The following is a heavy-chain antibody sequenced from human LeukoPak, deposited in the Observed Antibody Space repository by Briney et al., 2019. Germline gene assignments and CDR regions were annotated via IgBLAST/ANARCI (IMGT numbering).Heavy chain of an antibody. D-gene: IGHD1-26*01. J-gene: IGHJ6*03. CDR3: ARTRAEVGATNNYYYYYMDV. V-gene: IGHV1-2*02. CDR2: INPNSGGT. CDR1: GYTFTGYY. Sequence: ASVKVSCKASGYTFTGYYMHWVRQAPGQGLEWMGWINPNSGGTNYAQKLQGRVTMTTDTSTSTAYMELRSLRSDDTAVYYCARTRAEVGATNNYYYYYMDVWGKGTTVTISS.